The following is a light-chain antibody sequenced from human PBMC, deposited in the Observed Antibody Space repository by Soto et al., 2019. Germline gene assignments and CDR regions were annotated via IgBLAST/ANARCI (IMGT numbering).Light chain of an antibody. J-gene: IGKJ4*01. CDR1: QSLSNPY. CDR3: QQYDRSPLT. Sequence: EIVLTQSPGTLSLSPGESATLSCRASQSLSNPYVAWYRQKPGQAPRLLIYGASRRATGIPDRFSGSASGTDFTLTISRLEPEDFALYYCQQYDRSPLTFGGGTQVELK. V-gene: IGKV3-20*01. CDR2: GAS.